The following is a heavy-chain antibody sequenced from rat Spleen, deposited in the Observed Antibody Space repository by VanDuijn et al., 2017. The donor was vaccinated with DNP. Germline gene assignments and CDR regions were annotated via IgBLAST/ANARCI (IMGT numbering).Heavy chain of an antibody. CDR2: ITTSGGAT. Sequence: EVQLVESGGGLVQPGRSLKLSCAASGLTFTHYDMVWVRQAPTKVLEWVATITTSGGATYYRDSVKGRFAVSRNNAESNLYLQMDSLRSDDTATYFCATAIGDYWGQGVMVTVAS. V-gene: IGHV5-25*01. CDR3: ATAIGDY. J-gene: IGHJ2*01. D-gene: IGHD1-2*01. CDR1: GLTFTHYD.